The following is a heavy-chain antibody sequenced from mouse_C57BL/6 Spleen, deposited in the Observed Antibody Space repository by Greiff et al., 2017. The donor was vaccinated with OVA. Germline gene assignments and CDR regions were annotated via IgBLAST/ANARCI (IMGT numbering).Heavy chain of an antibody. CDR3: ARHSYYGSYWYFDV. Sequence: EVQLVESGGDLVKPGGSLKLSCAASGFTFSSYGMSWVRQTPDKRLEWVATISSGGSYTYYPDSVKGRFTISRDNAKNTLYLQMSSLKSEDTAMYYCARHSYYGSYWYFDVWGTGTTVTVSS. D-gene: IGHD1-1*01. CDR1: GFTFSSYG. V-gene: IGHV5-6*01. CDR2: ISSGGSYT. J-gene: IGHJ1*03.